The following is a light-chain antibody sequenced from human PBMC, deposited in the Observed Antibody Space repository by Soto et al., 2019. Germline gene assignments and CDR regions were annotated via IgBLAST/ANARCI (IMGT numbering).Light chain of an antibody. Sequence: EIVLTQSPGTVSLSPGERATLSCRASQSVGSRWLAWYQQKPGQAPRVLIYGGSNRATGIPDRFSGSGSGTDFNLTISRLEPEDFAVYYCQQYYSSRTFGQGTKVYMK. CDR2: GGS. CDR1: QSVGSRW. CDR3: QQYYSSRT. V-gene: IGKV3-20*01. J-gene: IGKJ1*01.